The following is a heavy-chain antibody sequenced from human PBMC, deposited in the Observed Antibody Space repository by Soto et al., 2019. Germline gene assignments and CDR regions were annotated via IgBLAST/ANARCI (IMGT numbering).Heavy chain of an antibody. CDR3: ARDVVRGVIRFDYYYMDV. J-gene: IGHJ6*03. CDR1: GYTFTSYG. D-gene: IGHD3-10*01. V-gene: IGHV1-18*01. CDR2: ISAYNGNT. Sequence: ASVKVSCKASGYTFTSYGISWVRQAPGQGLEWMGWISAYNGNTNYAQKLQGRVTMTTDTSTSTAYMELRSLRSDDTAVYYCARDVVRGVIRFDYYYMDVWGKGTTVTVSS.